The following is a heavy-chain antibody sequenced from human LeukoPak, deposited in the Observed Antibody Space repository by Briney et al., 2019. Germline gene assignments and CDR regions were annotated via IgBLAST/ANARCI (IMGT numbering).Heavy chain of an antibody. CDR1: GFSLSTSGVG. CDR3: AHPSTQISETPPQYSSSWRAGDAFDI. J-gene: IGHJ3*02. D-gene: IGHD6-13*01. CDR2: IYWNDDK. Sequence: SGPTLVKPTQTLTLTCTFSGFSLSTSGVGVGWIRQPPGKALEWLALIYWNDDKRYSPSLKSRLTITKDTSKNQVVLTMTNMDPVDTATYYCAHPSTQISETPPQYSSSWRAGDAFDIWGQGTMVTVSS. V-gene: IGHV2-5*01.